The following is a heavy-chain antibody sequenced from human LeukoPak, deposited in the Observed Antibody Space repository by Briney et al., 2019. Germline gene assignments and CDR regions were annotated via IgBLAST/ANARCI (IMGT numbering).Heavy chain of an antibody. V-gene: IGHV3-15*01. J-gene: IGHJ4*02. CDR1: GFTFSNAW. CDR3: TTDPEHIAVVTAT. CDR2: IKSKTDGGTT. D-gene: IGHD2-21*02. Sequence: GGSLRLSCAASGFTFSNAWMSWVRQAPGKGLEWVGRIKSKTDGGTTDYAAPVKGRFTISRDDSKNTLYLQMNSLKTEDTAVYYCTTDPEHIAVVTATWGQGTLVTVSS.